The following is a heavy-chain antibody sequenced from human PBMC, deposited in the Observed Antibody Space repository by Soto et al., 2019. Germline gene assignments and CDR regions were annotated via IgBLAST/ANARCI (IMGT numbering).Heavy chain of an antibody. J-gene: IGHJ3*02. D-gene: IGHD2-15*01. CDR1: GFTFSSYA. CDR2: IISNGGST. Sequence: GSLRLSCAASGFTFSSYAMHWVRQAPGKGLELVSAIISNGGSTYYANSVKGRFTISRDNSKNTLYLQMGSLRAEDMAVYYCASGYCSGGSCHFDTDDAFDIWGQGTMVTVSS. V-gene: IGHV3-64*01. CDR3: ASGYCSGGSCHFDTDDAFDI.